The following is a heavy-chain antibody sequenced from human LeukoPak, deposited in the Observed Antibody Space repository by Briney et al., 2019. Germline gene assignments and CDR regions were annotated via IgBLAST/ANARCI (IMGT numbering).Heavy chain of an antibody. V-gene: IGHV4-39*07. CDR2: IFYTGNT. J-gene: IGHJ6*03. CDR3: ARVAPLSDYYYYYMDV. CDR1: GGSISSGNYY. D-gene: IGHD2-8*01. Sequence: SETLSLTCGVSGGSISSGNYYWGWIRQPPGKDLEWIGSIFYTGNTYYNASLKSRVTMSADMSKNQFSLKLSSVTAADTAVYYCARVAPLSDYYYYYMDVWGKGTTVTVSS.